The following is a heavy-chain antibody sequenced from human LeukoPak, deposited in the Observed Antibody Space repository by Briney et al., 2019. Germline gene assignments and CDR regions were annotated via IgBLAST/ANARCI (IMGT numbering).Heavy chain of an antibody. D-gene: IGHD2-15*01. Sequence: PSETLPLTCTVSGDSIGSFYWSWIRQPPGKGLEWIGNIYYSGNTNYNPSLKSRVTISVDTSKNQFSLKLTSVTAADTAIYYCARPARYCSGGSCWDSWGQGTLVTVSS. CDR1: GDSIGSFY. V-gene: IGHV4-59*01. CDR3: ARPARYCSGGSCWDS. CDR2: IYYSGNT. J-gene: IGHJ4*02.